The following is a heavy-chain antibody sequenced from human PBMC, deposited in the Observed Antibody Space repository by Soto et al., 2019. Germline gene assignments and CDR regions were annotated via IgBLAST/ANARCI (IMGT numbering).Heavy chain of an antibody. J-gene: IGHJ4*02. CDR2: IYYSGST. CDR1: GGSISSSSYY. D-gene: IGHD3-22*01. CDR3: AIAGPYYYDSSAGPNY. V-gene: IGHV4-39*01. Sequence: PSETLSLTCTVSGGSISSSSYYWGWIRQPPGKGLEWIGSIYYSGSTYYNPSLKSRVTISVATSKNQFSLKLSSVTAADTAVYYCAIAGPYYYDSSAGPNYWGQGTLVTVSS.